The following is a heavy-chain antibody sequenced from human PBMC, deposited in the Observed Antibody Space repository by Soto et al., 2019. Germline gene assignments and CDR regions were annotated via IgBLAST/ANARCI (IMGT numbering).Heavy chain of an antibody. CDR3: AREISGYSSSSALDY. D-gene: IGHD6-6*01. J-gene: IGHJ4*02. V-gene: IGHV3-11*06. CDR1: GFTFSDYY. Sequence: QVQLVESGGGLVKPGGSLRLSCAASGFTFSDYYMSWIRQAPGKGLEWVSYISSSSSYTNYADSVKGRFTISRDNAKNSLYLQMNGLRAEDTAVYYCAREISGYSSSSALDYWGQGTLVTVSS. CDR2: ISSSSSYT.